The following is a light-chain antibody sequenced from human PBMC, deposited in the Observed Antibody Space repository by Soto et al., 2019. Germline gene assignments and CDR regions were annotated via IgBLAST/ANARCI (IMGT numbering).Light chain of an antibody. Sequence: IVLTQSPGTLSLSPGERATLSCRASQNFGNTFLAWYQQKPGQAPRLLIYGASSRATGIPDRISGSGSGTDFTLTISRLEPEDFAVYFCHQYGSSPYTFGQGTKLEIK. V-gene: IGKV3-20*01. CDR1: QNFGNTF. CDR2: GAS. J-gene: IGKJ2*01. CDR3: HQYGSSPYT.